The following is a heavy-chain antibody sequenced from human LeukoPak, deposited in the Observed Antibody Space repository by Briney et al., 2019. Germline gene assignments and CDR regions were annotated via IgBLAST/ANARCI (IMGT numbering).Heavy chain of an antibody. D-gene: IGHD3-3*01. CDR2: IYTSGST. CDR3: ARVYYDFWSGYYRGAFDI. Sequence: SETLSLTCTVSGGSISSGSYYWSWIRQPAGKGLEWIGRIYTSGSTNYNPSLKSRVTISVDTSKNQFSPKLSSVTAADTAVYYCARVYYDFWSGYYRGAFDIWGQGTMVTVSS. J-gene: IGHJ3*02. CDR1: GGSISSGSYY. V-gene: IGHV4-61*02.